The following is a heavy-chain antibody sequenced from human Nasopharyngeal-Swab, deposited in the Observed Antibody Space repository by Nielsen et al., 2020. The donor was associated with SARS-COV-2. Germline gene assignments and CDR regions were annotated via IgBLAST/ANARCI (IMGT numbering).Heavy chain of an antibody. CDR1: GYSISSDNY. V-gene: IGHV4-38-2*01. Sequence: SETLSLTWDLSGYSISSDNYWAWIRQSSGKGLEWFGSVYHSGSTYYNPSLKSRATTSVDTSNNQFCLKLTSVTAADTAVYYCGRHGAGTGGNRVYYYYYVNVWGKGTTVTVSS. CDR2: VYHSGST. D-gene: IGHD1-1*01. CDR3: GRHGAGTGGNRVYYYYYVNV. J-gene: IGHJ6*03.